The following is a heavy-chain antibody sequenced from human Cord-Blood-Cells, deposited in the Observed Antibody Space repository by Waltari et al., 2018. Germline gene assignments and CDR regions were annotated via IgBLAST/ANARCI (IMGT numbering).Heavy chain of an antibody. CDR1: GGSFSGYY. V-gene: IGHV4-34*01. J-gene: IGHJ4*02. CDR3: ARGQIAALDY. CDR2: INHSGRT. Sequence: QVQLQQWGAGLLKPSETLSLTCAVYGGSFSGYYWSWIRPPPGKGLEWIGEINHSGRTNYNPSLKSRVTISVDTSKNQFSLKLSSVTAADTAVYYCARGQIAALDYWGQGTLVTVSS. D-gene: IGHD6-6*01.